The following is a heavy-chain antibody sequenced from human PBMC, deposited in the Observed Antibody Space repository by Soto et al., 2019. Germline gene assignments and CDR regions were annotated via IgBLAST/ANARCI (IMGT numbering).Heavy chain of an antibody. J-gene: IGHJ4*02. CDR3: ARDSATGYDYPSYAY. V-gene: IGHV1-2*02. D-gene: IGHD5-12*01. CDR2: ISPDSGGT. Sequence: QVQLVQSGAEVKKPGASVKVSCKTSGYTFTGYYIHWVRQAPGQGLEWMGWISPDSGGTNYAQKFQGRVTMTRDTSLSTAYMELSWLRSDDTAVYYCARDSATGYDYPSYAYWGQGTLVTVSS. CDR1: GYTFTGYY.